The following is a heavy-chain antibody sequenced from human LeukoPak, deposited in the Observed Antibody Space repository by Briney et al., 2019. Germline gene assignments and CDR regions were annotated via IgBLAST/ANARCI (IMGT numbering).Heavy chain of an antibody. D-gene: IGHD4-17*01. CDR1: GGSISSGDYY. J-gene: IGHJ4*02. CDR2: IYYSGST. Sequence: PSETLSLTCTVSGGSISSGDYYWSWIRQPPGKGLEWIGYIYYSGSTYYNPSLKSRVTISMDDSKNQFSLKLSSVTAADTAVYYRARGGDYVWKYWGQGTLVTVSS. V-gene: IGHV4-31*03. CDR3: ARGGDYVWKY.